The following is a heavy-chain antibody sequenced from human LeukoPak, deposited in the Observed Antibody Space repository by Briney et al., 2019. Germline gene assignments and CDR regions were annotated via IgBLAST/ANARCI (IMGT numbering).Heavy chain of an antibody. CDR2: IYTGGTT. V-gene: IGHV3-53*01. CDR3: AREGRFQSFDY. CDR1: GFSVGSNY. J-gene: IGHJ4*02. Sequence: GGSLRLSCAASGFSVGSNYMSWVRQAPGKGLEWVSVIYTGGTTHYAESVMGRFTISRDDSHNTVHLHMSGLRAEDTAVYYCAREGRFQSFDYWGQATLVAVSS.